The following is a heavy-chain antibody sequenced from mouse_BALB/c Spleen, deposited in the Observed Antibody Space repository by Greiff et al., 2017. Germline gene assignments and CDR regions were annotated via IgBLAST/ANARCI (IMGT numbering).Heavy chain of an antibody. Sequence: VQLQQPGAELVKPGASVKLSCKASGYTFTSYWMHWVKQRPGQGLEWIGEINPSNGRTNYNEKFKSKATLTVDKSSSTAYMQLSSLTSEDSAVYYCAGYDYDRFDYWGQGTTLTVSS. J-gene: IGHJ2*01. V-gene: IGHV1S81*02. D-gene: IGHD2-4*01. CDR2: INPSNGRT. CDR1: GYTFTSYW. CDR3: AGYDYDRFDY.